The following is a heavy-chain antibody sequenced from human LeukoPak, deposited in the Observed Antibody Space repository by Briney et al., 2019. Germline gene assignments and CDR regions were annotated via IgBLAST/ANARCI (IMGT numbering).Heavy chain of an antibody. CDR1: GFTFSSYW. Sequence: GVSLRLSCAASGFTFSSYWMSWVRQAPGKGLQWVAFIRYDGSNKYYADSVKGRFTISRDNSKNTLYLQMNSLRAEDTAVYYCAKDKRSDYYYMDVWGKGTAVTISS. CDR3: AKDKRSDYYYMDV. D-gene: IGHD6-25*01. CDR2: IRYDGSNK. J-gene: IGHJ6*03. V-gene: IGHV3-30*02.